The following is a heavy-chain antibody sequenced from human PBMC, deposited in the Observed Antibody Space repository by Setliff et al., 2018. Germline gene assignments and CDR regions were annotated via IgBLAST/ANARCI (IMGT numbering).Heavy chain of an antibody. Sequence: GGSLRLSCVASGFTFSDSAIHWVRQASGKGLEWVGRVRGRINNFATAYDASVKGRFIISRDDSKNTAYLQMNSLKTEDTAVYYCASDIHNDYDYFDYWGQGIQVTVSS. CDR2: VRGRINNFAT. CDR1: GFTFSDSA. V-gene: IGHV3-73*01. J-gene: IGHJ4*02. CDR3: ASDIHNDYDYFDY. D-gene: IGHD4-17*01.